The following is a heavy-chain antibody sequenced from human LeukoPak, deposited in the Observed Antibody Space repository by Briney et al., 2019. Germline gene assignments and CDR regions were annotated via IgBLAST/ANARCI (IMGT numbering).Heavy chain of an antibody. Sequence: PSETLSLTCTVSGNSISSSSYYWGWIRQPPGKGLEWIGSIYYSGTTYYNPSLKSRVTISSDTSKNQFSLKLSSVTAADTAMYYCARLWRAAIGYGGQGTLVTVSS. V-gene: IGHV4-39*01. CDR3: ARLWRAAIGY. CDR2: IYYSGTT. J-gene: IGHJ4*02. CDR1: GNSISSSSYY. D-gene: IGHD1-1*01.